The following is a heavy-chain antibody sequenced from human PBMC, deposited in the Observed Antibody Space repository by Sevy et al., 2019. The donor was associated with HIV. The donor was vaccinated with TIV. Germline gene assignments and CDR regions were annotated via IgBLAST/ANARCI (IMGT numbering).Heavy chain of an antibody. CDR1: GFTFSTYD. Sequence: GSLRLSCAASGFTFSTYDMHWVRQAPGKGLEWVALIWYDGTNKYYADSVKGRFTISRDNSKNKLSLQMNSLRAEDTAVYYCARYRDGYNYDYWGQGTLVTVSS. J-gene: IGHJ4*02. V-gene: IGHV3-33*01. CDR3: ARYRDGYNYDY. CDR2: IWYDGTNK. D-gene: IGHD5-12*01.